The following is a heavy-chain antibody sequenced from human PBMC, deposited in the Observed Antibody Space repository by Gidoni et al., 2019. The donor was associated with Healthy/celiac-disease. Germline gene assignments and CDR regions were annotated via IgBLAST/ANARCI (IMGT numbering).Heavy chain of an antibody. Sequence: EVQLVESGGGLVQPGRSLRLSCAASGFTFDDYAMHWVRQAPGKGLEWVSGISWNSGSIGYADSVKGRFTISRDNAKNSLYLQMNSLRAEDTALYYCAKGNYYDSSGYYRGAFDIWGQGTMVTVSS. CDR3: AKGNYYDSSGYYRGAFDI. D-gene: IGHD3-22*01. V-gene: IGHV3-9*01. CDR1: GFTFDDYA. CDR2: ISWNSGSI. J-gene: IGHJ3*02.